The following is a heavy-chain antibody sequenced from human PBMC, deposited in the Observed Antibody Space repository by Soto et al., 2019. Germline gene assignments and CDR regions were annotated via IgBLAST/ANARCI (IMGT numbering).Heavy chain of an antibody. Sequence: PSETLSLPCTVSGYSIKSGDFYWSWLRQPPGKGLQFIGYIYYSGSIHYDPSLNGRVTISVDTSKNQFSLKVTSVTAADTAVYYWARRGFWSGFTCGPGTLVTVSS. D-gene: IGHD3-3*01. CDR2: IYYSGSI. J-gene: IGHJ5*02. CDR3: ARRGFWSGFT. CDR1: GYSIKSGDFY. V-gene: IGHV4-30-4*01.